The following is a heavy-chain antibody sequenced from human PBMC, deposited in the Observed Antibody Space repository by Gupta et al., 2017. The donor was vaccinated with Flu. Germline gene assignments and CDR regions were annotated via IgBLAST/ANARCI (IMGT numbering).Heavy chain of an antibody. CDR1: GIAFVGYA. D-gene: IGHD3-3*01. CDR3: ARDSWSSSSRAFDI. Sequence: QAQLVESGGGVVQPGRSLRLSCAASGIAFVGYAFHWVRQAPGKGLEWVAVISYEGTNSFYTDSVKGRFTVSKDKAKNTLYLEMSSLRPDDTAVYYGARDSWSSSSRAFDIWGQGTMVTVSS. J-gene: IGHJ3*02. V-gene: IGHV3-30*04. CDR2: ISYEGTNS.